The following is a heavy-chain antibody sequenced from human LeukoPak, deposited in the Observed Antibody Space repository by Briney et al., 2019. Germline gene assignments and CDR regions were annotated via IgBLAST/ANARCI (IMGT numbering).Heavy chain of an antibody. CDR2: INPNSGGT. D-gene: IGHD4-17*01. V-gene: IGHV1-2*02. CDR3: ARDHDYGDYVRAFDI. CDR1: GYTFTGYY. Sequence: ASVKVSCKASGYTFTGYYMHWVRQAPGQGLEWMGWINPNSGGTNYAQKFQGRVTMTRDTSITTAYMELSRLSSDDTAVYYCARDHDYGDYVRAFDIWGQGTMVTVSS. J-gene: IGHJ3*02.